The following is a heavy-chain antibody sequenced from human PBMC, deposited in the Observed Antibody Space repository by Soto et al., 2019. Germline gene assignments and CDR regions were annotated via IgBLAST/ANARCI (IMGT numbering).Heavy chain of an antibody. CDR2: IGTAGDT. CDR3: ASRFSSSWSALDY. Sequence: GGSLRLSCAASGFTFSSYDMHWVRQATGKGLEWVSAIGTAGDTYYPGSVKGRFTISRDNSKNTLYLQMNSLRAEDTAVYYCASRFSSSWSALDYWGQGTLVTVSS. CDR1: GFTFSSYD. V-gene: IGHV3-13*01. D-gene: IGHD6-13*01. J-gene: IGHJ4*02.